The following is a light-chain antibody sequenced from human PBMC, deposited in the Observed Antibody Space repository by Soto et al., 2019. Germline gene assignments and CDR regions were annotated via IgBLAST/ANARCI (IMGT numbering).Light chain of an antibody. CDR2: DVT. V-gene: IGLV2-14*03. CDR3: SSYSRSTTLVV. J-gene: IGLJ2*01. Sequence: QSALTQPASVSGSPGQSITISCTGTSGDVGGYHYVSWYQQHPGKAPQLMIYDVTNRPSGVSNRFSGSKSGNTASLTISGLRAEDEADYFCSSYSRSTTLVVFGGGTKVTVL. CDR1: SGDVGGYHY.